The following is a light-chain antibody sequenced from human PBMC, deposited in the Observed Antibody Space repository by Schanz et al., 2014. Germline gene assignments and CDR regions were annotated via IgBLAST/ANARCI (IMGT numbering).Light chain of an antibody. Sequence: DIVMTQSPGALSLSPGDRATLSCRASQSVSSIDLAWYQQKPGQAPNVLIYGASRRATGISDRFSGSGSGTDFTLTISRLEPEDFAVYYCQHYSLSPLFGQGTKVDI. CDR3: QHYSLSPL. J-gene: IGKJ1*01. CDR2: GAS. V-gene: IGKV3-20*01. CDR1: QSVSSID.